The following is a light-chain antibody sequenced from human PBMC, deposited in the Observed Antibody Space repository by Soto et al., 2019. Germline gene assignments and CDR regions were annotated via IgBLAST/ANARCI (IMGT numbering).Light chain of an antibody. Sequence: QSVLTQPASVSGSPGQSITISCTGTSSDVGGYNYVSWYQQQAGKAPILIIHEVSNRPSGVSNRFSGSKSGNTASLTISGLQAEDEADYYCDSYTSSRAYVFGIGTKLTVL. V-gene: IGLV2-14*01. CDR1: SSDVGGYNY. CDR3: DSYTSSRAYV. J-gene: IGLJ1*01. CDR2: EVS.